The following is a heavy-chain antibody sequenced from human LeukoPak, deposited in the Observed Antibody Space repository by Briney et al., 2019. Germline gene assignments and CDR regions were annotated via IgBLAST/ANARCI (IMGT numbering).Heavy chain of an antibody. J-gene: IGHJ6*03. D-gene: IGHD2-15*01. CDR1: GYTFTDYY. Sequence: ASVKVSCKASGYTFTDYYIHWVRQAPGQGLEWMGWINPNSGGTNYVQKFQGRVTMTRDTSISTAYMELSRLTSDDTAVYYCARDREYCSGDSCYLHYYYYYMDVWGKGTTVTVSS. CDR2: INPNSGGT. CDR3: ARDREYCSGDSCYLHYYYYYMDV. V-gene: IGHV1-2*02.